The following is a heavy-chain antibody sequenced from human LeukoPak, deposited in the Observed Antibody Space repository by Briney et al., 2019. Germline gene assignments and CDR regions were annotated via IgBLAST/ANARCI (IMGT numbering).Heavy chain of an antibody. D-gene: IGHD2-15*01. J-gene: IGHJ4*02. V-gene: IGHV4-59*12. Sequence: PSETLSLTCTVSGDSISGYYWSWIRQPPGKGLEWIGYIYYTGSTNYNPSLKSRVTISVDTSKNQFSLKLSSVTAADTAVYYCARDQPRYCSGGSCYSLLAFDYWGQGTLVTVSS. CDR2: IYYTGST. CDR1: GDSISGYY. CDR3: ARDQPRYCSGGSCYSLLAFDY.